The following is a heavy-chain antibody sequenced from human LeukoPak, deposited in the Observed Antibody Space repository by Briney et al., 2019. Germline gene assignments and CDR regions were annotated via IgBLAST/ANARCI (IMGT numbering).Heavy chain of an antibody. V-gene: IGHV3-30*02. CDR2: IRYDGSNK. J-gene: IGHJ4*02. D-gene: IGHD1-7*01. CDR3: AKAKNNWNSALLN. Sequence: PGGSLRLSCAASGFTFSSYGMHWVRQAPGKGLEWVAFIRYDGSNKYYADSVKGRFTISRDNSKNTLYLQMNSLRAEDTAVYYCAKAKNNWNSALLNWGQGTLVTVSS. CDR1: GFTFSSYG.